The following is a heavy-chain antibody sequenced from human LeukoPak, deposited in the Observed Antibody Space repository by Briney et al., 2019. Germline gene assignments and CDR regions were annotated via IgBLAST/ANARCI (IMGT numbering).Heavy chain of an antibody. CDR2: LTPVFGTA. V-gene: IGHV1-69*13. D-gene: IGHD2-2*01. Sequence: GASVKVSCKASGGSFSSYAISWVRQAPGQGLEWMGGLTPVFGTAKYAQDFQDRVTITADDSTTTVYMQLSGLRSDDTGVYYCARGSASNWPVDIWGQGTLVTVSS. J-gene: IGHJ4*02. CDR1: GGSFSSYA. CDR3: ARGSASNWPVDI.